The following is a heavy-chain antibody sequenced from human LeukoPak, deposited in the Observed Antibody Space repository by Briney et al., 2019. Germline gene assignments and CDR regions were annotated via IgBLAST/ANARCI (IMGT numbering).Heavy chain of an antibody. Sequence: SETLSLTCTVSGGSISSGGYYWSWIRQHPGKGLEWIGYIYYSGSTYYNPSLKSRVTISVDTSKNQFSLKLSSVTAADTAVYYCATTSASNYYDSSGYAPWGQGTLVTVSS. D-gene: IGHD3-22*01. V-gene: IGHV4-31*03. J-gene: IGHJ5*02. CDR2: IYYSGST. CDR1: GGSISSGGYY. CDR3: ATTSASNYYDSSGYAP.